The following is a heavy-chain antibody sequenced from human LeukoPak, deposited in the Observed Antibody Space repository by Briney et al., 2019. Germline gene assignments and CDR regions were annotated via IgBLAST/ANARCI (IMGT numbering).Heavy chain of an antibody. CDR1: GFAFGTYE. CDR3: ARVEYVFGSWAYLGGFDV. D-gene: IGHD2/OR15-2a*01. J-gene: IGHJ3*01. Sequence: SGGSLRLSCDASGFAFGTYEMTWVRQAPGKGLEWISFIGTTKARQYADSVRGRFTISRDDAKQSMFLQMNSLTVEDTAVYYCARVEYVFGSWAYLGGFDVWGQGTMVTLSS. CDR2: IGTTKAR. V-gene: IGHV3-48*03.